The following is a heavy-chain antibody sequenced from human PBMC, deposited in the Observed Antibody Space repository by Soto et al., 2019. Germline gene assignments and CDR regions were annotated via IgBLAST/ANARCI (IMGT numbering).Heavy chain of an antibody. Sequence: PSETLSLTCTVSGASISSSSYFWGWIRQPPGKGREWIGSIYYSGSTYYSPSLKSRVTISVDTSKNQFSLKLSSVTAADTAVYYCVAYYDILTGYPSLYNWFDPWGPGTLVTVSS. CDR2: IYYSGST. CDR1: GASISSSSYF. CDR3: VAYYDILTGYPSLYNWFDP. J-gene: IGHJ5*02. D-gene: IGHD3-9*01. V-gene: IGHV4-39*01.